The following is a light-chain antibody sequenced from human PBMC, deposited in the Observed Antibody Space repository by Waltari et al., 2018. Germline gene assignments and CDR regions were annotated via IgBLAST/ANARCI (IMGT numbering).Light chain of an antibody. CDR3: SSYTGSNTLL. V-gene: IGLV2-11*01. Sequence: QAALTQPPSVSGSPGQSVTISCPGTSSDIGGYNYVPWYQQHLGKAPKLMIYDVSKRPSGVSDRFSGSKSGNTASLTISGLQAEDEADYYCSSYTGSNTLLFGGGTRLTVL. CDR2: DVS. CDR1: SSDIGGYNY. J-gene: IGLJ7*01.